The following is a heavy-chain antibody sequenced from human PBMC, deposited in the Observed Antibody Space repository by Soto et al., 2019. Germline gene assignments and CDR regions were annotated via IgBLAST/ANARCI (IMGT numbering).Heavy chain of an antibody. J-gene: IGHJ4*02. V-gene: IGHV4-39*01. Sequence: TSETLSLTCTVSGVSISGSSYYWGWIRQPPGKGLEWIGSIYYSGSTYYNPSLKSRVTISVDTSKNQFSLKLSSVTAADTAVYYCARHTPAISISDHWGQGTLVTVSS. CDR1: GVSISGSSYY. CDR2: IYYSGST. D-gene: IGHD2-15*01. CDR3: ARHTPAISISDH.